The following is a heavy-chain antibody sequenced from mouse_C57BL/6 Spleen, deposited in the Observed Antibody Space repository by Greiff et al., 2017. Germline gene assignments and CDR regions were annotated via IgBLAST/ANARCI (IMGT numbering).Heavy chain of an antibody. CDR3: ASRYYGGPELAY. V-gene: IGHV1-55*01. J-gene: IGHJ3*01. CDR2: IYPGSGST. Sequence: QVQLQQPGAELVKPGASVKMSCKASGYTFTSYWITWVKQRPGQGLEWIGDIYPGSGSTNYNEKFKSKATLTVDTSSSTAYMQLSSLTSEDSAVYYGASRYYGGPELAYWGQGTLVTVSA. D-gene: IGHD2-1*01. CDR1: GYTFTSYW.